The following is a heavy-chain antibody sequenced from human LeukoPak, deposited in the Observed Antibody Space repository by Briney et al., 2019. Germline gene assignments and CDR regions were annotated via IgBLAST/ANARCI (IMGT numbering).Heavy chain of an antibody. V-gene: IGHV3-11*06. D-gene: IGHD1-14*01. Sequence: GGSLRLSCAASGFTFSDYYLSWIHQAPGKGLECVSYISSSGSQTLHADSVKGRFTISRDNAKNSLYLQMNSLRAEDTAVYYCARNRNYGLDIWGQGTKVTVSS. CDR1: GFTFSDYY. CDR2: ISSSGSQT. J-gene: IGHJ3*02. CDR3: ARNRNYGLDI.